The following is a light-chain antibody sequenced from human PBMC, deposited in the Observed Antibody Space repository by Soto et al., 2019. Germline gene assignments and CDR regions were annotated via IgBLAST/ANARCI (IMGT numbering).Light chain of an antibody. CDR3: QQLYTFPLT. V-gene: IGKV1-5*01. J-gene: IGKJ5*01. Sequence: GDRVTITCRASQSISSWLAWYQQKPGKAPKFLIYDASNLESGVPSRFSGSGSGTEFTLTISSLQPEDVATYYCQQLYTFPLTFGQGTRLEIK. CDR1: QSISSW. CDR2: DAS.